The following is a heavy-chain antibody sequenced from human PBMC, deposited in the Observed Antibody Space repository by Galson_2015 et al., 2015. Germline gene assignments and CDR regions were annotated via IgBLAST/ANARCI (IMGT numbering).Heavy chain of an antibody. D-gene: IGHD5-18*01. CDR3: ARIRRGYSYSYEGYYYGMDV. CDR2: IDWDDDK. Sequence: PALVKPTQTLTLTCTFSGFSLSTSGMCVSWIRQPPGKALEWLALIDWDDDKYYSTSLKTRLTISKDTSKNQVVLTMTNMDPVVTATYYCARIRRGYSYSYEGYYYGMDVWGQGTTVTVSS. V-gene: IGHV2-70*01. J-gene: IGHJ6*02. CDR1: GFSLSTSGMC.